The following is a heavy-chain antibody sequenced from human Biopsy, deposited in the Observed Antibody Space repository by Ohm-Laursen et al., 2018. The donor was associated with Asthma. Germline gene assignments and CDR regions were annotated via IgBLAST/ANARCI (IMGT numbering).Heavy chain of an antibody. CDR2: ITDTSRYI. CDR1: GFTFSHYN. D-gene: IGHD1-14*01. J-gene: IGHJ4*02. Sequence: SLTLSCAASGFTFSHYNINWVRQAPGQGLERVSFITDTSRYIKYADSVQSRFTISRDNAKNSLYLQMNSLRAEDTAVYYCARDGPELPAELDYWGPGTLVTVSS. V-gene: IGHV3-11*06. CDR3: ARDGPELPAELDY.